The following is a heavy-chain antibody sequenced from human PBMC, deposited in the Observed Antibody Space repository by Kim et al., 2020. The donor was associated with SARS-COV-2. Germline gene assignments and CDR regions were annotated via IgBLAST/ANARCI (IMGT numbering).Heavy chain of an antibody. Sequence: GGSLRLSCAASGFTFDDYAMHWVRQAPGKGLEWVSGISWNSGSIGYADSVKGRFTISRDNAKNSLYLQMNSLRAEDTAVYYCAKDTNYGGNRICYFGMDVWGQGTTVTVSS. CDR3: AKDTNYGGNRICYFGMDV. CDR2: ISWNSGSI. D-gene: IGHD4-17*01. V-gene: IGHV3-9*01. CDR1: GFTFDDYA. J-gene: IGHJ6*02.